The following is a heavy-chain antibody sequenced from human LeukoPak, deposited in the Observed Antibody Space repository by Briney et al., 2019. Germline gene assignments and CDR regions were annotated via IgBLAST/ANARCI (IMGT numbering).Heavy chain of an antibody. CDR3: AELGITMIGGV. V-gene: IGHV3-48*03. CDR1: GFTFSSYE. J-gene: IGHJ6*04. Sequence: WGSLRLSCAASGFTFSSYEMNWVRQAPGKGLEWVSYIDSSGSTIHYADSVKGRFTISRDNAKNSLYLQMNSLRAEDTAVHYCAELGITMIGGVWGKGTTVTISS. CDR2: IDSSGSTI. D-gene: IGHD3-10*02.